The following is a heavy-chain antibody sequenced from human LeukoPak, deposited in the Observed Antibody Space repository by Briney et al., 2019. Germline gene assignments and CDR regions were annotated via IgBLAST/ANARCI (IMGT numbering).Heavy chain of an antibody. Sequence: ASVKVSCKASGYTFTSYGISWVRQAPGQGLEWMGWISAYNGNTNYAQKLQGRVTMTTDTSTSTAYMELRSLRSDDTAVYYCARDRWEHERINWFDPWGQGTLVTVSS. CDR3: ARDRWEHERINWFDP. D-gene: IGHD1-26*01. V-gene: IGHV1-18*01. CDR2: ISAYNGNT. CDR1: GYTFTSYG. J-gene: IGHJ5*02.